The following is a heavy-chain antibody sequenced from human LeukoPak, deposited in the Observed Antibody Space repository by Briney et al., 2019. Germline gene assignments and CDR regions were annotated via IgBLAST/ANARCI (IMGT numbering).Heavy chain of an antibody. CDR1: GYSLSSGYY. J-gene: IGHJ6*03. CDR2: IYHSGST. V-gene: IGHV4-38-2*02. D-gene: IGHD1-1*01. CDR3: ARDGRVPYYYYYMDV. Sequence: SETLSLTCTVSGYSLSSGYYWGWIRQPPGKGLEWIGSIYHSGSTYYNPSLKSRVTISVDTSKNQFSLKLSSVTAADTAVYYCARDGRVPYYYYYMDVWGKGTTVTVSS.